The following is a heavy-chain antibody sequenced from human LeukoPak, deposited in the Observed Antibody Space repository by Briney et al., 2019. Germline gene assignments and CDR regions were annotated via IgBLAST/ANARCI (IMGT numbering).Heavy chain of an antibody. CDR3: ARGGITMVRGQLDYFDY. V-gene: IGHV1-2*02. CDR2: INPNSGGT. D-gene: IGHD3-10*01. Sequence: ASVKVSCKASGYTFTGYYMHWVRQAPGQGLEWMGWINPNSGGTNYAQKFQGRVTMTRDTSISTAYMELSRLGSDDTAVYYCARGGITMVRGQLDYFDYWGQGTLVTVSS. J-gene: IGHJ4*02. CDR1: GYTFTGYY.